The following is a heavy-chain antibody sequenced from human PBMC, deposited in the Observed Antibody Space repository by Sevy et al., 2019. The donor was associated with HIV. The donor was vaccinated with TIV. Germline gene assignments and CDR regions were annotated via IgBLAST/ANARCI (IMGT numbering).Heavy chain of an antibody. V-gene: IGHV4-59*01. Sequence: SETLSLTCTVSGGSISNYYWSWIRQPPGKGLEWIGYIYYSGSTNYNPSLKSRVTISVDTSKNQFSLKLSSVTTADTAVYYCARERQLVLDYWGQGTLVTVSS. D-gene: IGHD6-13*01. CDR3: ARERQLVLDY. CDR1: GGSISNYY. J-gene: IGHJ4*02. CDR2: IYYSGST.